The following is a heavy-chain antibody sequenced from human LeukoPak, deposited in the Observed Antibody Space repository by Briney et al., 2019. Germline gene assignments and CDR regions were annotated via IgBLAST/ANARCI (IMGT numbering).Heavy chain of an antibody. V-gene: IGHV1-3*01. Sequence: ASVKVSCKASGYTFTSYAMHWVRQAPGQRLEWMGWINAGNGNTKHSQKFQGRVTITRDTSASTAYMELSSLRSEDTAVYYCARVRSSSGLDYWGQGTLVTVSS. CDR3: ARVRSSSGLDY. D-gene: IGHD6-19*01. J-gene: IGHJ4*02. CDR1: GYTFTSYA. CDR2: INAGNGNT.